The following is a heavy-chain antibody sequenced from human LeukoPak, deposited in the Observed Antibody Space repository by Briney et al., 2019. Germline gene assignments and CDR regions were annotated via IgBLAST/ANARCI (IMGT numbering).Heavy chain of an antibody. V-gene: IGHV3-7*05. CDR3: ARGEAFCDY. J-gene: IGHJ4*02. CDR2: IKEDGTKT. CDR1: VFTSRIYI. Sequence: GGALRHSSAAPVFTSRIYIISSGRATLGEGLEWVANIKEDGTKTYYVDSVKGRFTISRDNAQNSLYLQMNSLTPEDTAVYFCARGEAFCDYWGQGALVTVSS.